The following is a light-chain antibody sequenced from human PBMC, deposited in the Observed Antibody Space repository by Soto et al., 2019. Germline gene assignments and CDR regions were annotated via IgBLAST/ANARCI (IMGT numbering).Light chain of an antibody. Sequence: QAVVTQPPSASGTPGQRVTISCSGSSSNIGSNYVYWYQQLPGTAPKLLIYRNNQRPSGVPDRFSGSKSGTSASLAISGLRSEDEADYYCAAWDDSVSGAVFGGGTQLTVL. CDR2: RNN. J-gene: IGLJ7*01. CDR1: SSNIGSNY. CDR3: AAWDDSVSGAV. V-gene: IGLV1-47*01.